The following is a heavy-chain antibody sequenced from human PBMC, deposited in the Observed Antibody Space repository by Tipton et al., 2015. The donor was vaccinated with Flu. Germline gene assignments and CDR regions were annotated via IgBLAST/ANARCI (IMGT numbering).Heavy chain of an antibody. V-gene: IGHV4-39*07. Sequence: LRLSCAVSSDSIRSSNHYWGWIRQPPGKGLEWIGNIFYSGNSNHNPSLKSRVTMSVDTSKNQFSLKVSSVTAADTAVYFCARRDYSNYVSEPKNWFDSWGQGALVIVSS. CDR3: ARRDYSNYVSEPKNWFDS. J-gene: IGHJ5*01. D-gene: IGHD4-11*01. CDR1: SDSIRSSNHY. CDR2: IFYSGNS.